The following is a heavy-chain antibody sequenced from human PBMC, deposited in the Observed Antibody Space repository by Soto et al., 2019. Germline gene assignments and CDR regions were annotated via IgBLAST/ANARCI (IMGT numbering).Heavy chain of an antibody. CDR3: ARTVTTGYGMDV. V-gene: IGHV1-69*13. CDR2: IIPIFGTA. Sequence: SVKVSCKASGGTFSSYAISWVRQAPGQGLEWMGGIIPIFGTANYAQKFQGRVTITADESTSAAYMELSSLRSEDTAVYYCARTVTTGYGMDVWGQGTTVTVSS. D-gene: IGHD4-17*01. J-gene: IGHJ6*02. CDR1: GGTFSSYA.